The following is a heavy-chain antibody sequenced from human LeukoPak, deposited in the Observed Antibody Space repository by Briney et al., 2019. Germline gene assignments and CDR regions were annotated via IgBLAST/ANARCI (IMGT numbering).Heavy chain of an antibody. V-gene: IGHV3-21*01. Sequence: GGSLRLSCAASGFTFSSYSMNCVRQAPGKGLEWVSSISSSSSYIYYADSVKGRFTISRDNAKNSLYLQMNSLRAEDTAVYYCASVYGSGSYSLPLRDYWGQGTLVTVSS. CDR1: GFTFSSYS. J-gene: IGHJ4*02. CDR3: ASVYGSGSYSLPLRDY. D-gene: IGHD3-10*01. CDR2: ISSSSSYI.